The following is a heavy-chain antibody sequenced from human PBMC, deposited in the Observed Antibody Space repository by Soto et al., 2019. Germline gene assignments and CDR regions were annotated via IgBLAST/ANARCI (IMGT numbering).Heavy chain of an antibody. Sequence: ASVKVSCKASGYTFTSYGISWVRQAPGQGLEWMGWISAYNGNTKYSQKFQGRVTITRDTSASTAYMELSSLRSEDTAVYYCARGSARLGVVHPIFDYWGQGTLVTVSS. J-gene: IGHJ4*02. D-gene: IGHD5-12*01. V-gene: IGHV1-18*01. CDR3: ARGSARLGVVHPIFDY. CDR1: GYTFTSYG. CDR2: ISAYNGNT.